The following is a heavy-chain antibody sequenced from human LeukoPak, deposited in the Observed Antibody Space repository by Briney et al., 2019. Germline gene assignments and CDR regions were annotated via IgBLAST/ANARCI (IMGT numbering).Heavy chain of an antibody. V-gene: IGHV3-33*01. Sequence: PGGSLRLSCAASGFTFSSYGMHRVRQAPGKGLEWVAVIWYDGSNKYYADSVKGRFTISRDNSKNTLYLQMNSLRAEDTAVYYCARDRVIAAAGTDYGMDVWGQGTTVTVSS. CDR2: IWYDGSNK. D-gene: IGHD6-13*01. J-gene: IGHJ6*02. CDR3: ARDRVIAAAGTDYGMDV. CDR1: GFTFSSYG.